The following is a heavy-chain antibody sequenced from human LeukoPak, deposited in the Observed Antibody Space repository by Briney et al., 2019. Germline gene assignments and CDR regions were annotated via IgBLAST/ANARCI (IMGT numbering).Heavy chain of an antibody. CDR2: ISGRP. Sequence: GGSLRLSCAASGFTFSNYAMSWVRQAPGKGREWVSAISGRPSYADSVKGRFTISRDNSKNTLYLQVNSLRAEDTAVYYCAKALDYWYFDYWGQGTLVTVSS. CDR1: GFTFSNYA. V-gene: IGHV3-23*01. CDR3: AKALDYWYFDY. J-gene: IGHJ4*02. D-gene: IGHD2/OR15-2a*01.